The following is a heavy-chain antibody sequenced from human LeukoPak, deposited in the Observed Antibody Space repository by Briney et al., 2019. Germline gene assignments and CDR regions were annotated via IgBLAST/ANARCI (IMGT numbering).Heavy chain of an antibody. CDR3: ARLTGPSGSYYDYFDY. CDR1: GGSISDAAYY. CDR2: IYYSGST. Sequence: SETLSLTCTVSGGSISDAAYYWSWIRQHPGEGLKWIGYIYYSGSTSYNPSLKSRVTISVDTSKNQFSLKLSSVTAADTAVYYCARLTGPSGSYYDYFDYWGQGTLVTVSS. J-gene: IGHJ4*02. D-gene: IGHD1-26*01. V-gene: IGHV4-30-4*01.